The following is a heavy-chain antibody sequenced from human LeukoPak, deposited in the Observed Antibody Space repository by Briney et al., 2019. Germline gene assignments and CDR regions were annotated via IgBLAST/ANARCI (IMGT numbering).Heavy chain of an antibody. CDR2: FDPEDGET. CDR3: ATGLLLWFGESTGDY. V-gene: IGHV1-24*01. Sequence: ASVKVSCKVSGYTLTELSMHWVRQAPGKGLEWMGGFDPEDGETIYAQKFQGRVTMTEDTSTDTAYMELSSLRSEDTAVYYCATGLLLWFGESTGDYWGQGTLVTVSS. J-gene: IGHJ4*02. D-gene: IGHD3-10*01. CDR1: GYTLTELS.